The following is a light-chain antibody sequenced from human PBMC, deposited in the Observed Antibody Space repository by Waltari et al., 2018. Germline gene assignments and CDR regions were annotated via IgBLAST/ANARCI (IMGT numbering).Light chain of an antibody. V-gene: IGLV6-57*04. CDR2: EDN. CDR1: SDSIASNY. CDR3: QSSDSSLVV. J-gene: IGLJ2*01. Sequence: NFMLTQPHSVSESPGKTITISCTRSSDSIASNYVHWYQQRPGSAPTTVIYEDNQRPAGVPDRFSGSIDSSSNSASLTISGLKTEDEADYYCQSSDSSLVVFGGGTKLTVL.